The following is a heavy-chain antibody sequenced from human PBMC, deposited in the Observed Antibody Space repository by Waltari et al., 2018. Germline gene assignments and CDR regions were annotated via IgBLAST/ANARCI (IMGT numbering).Heavy chain of an antibody. CDR2: SSSSSSYI. J-gene: IGHJ2*01. CDR3: ARDPGDGLWYFDL. CDR1: GFTFSSYS. Sequence: EVQLVESGGGLVKPGGSLRLSCAASGFTFSSYSMNWVRQAPGKGLEWVSSSSSSSSYIYYADSVKGRFTISRDNAKNSLYLQMNSLRAEDTAVYYCARDPGDGLWYFDLWGRGTLVTVSS. V-gene: IGHV3-21*01. D-gene: IGHD7-27*01.